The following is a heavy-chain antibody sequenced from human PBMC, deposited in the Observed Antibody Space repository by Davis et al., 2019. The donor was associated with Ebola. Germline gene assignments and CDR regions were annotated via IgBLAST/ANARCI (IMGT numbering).Heavy chain of an antibody. J-gene: IGHJ4*02. D-gene: IGHD3-16*01. CDR3: AKQRDYGSDYFDY. V-gene: IGHV3-23*01. Sequence: GSLRLSCAASGFTFANYAMNWVRQAPGKGLEWVSTISDTTYYADSVKGRFTISRDNSKNTLYLQMNSLRAEDTAIYYCAKQRDYGSDYFDYWGQGTLVTVSS. CDR1: GFTFANYA. CDR2: ISDTT.